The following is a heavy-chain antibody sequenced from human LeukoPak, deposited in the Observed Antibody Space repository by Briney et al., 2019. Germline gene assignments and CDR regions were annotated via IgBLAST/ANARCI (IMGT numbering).Heavy chain of an antibody. CDR3: ARQTGAGLFILP. V-gene: IGHV4-39*01. CDR2: IYYSGNY. Sequence: SETLSLTCAVSGGSISTSNSYWGWIRRPPGKALEWVGSIYYSGNYYYNPSLKSRVTISVDPSKTQFSLILTSVTAADTAVYYWARQTGAGLFILPGGQGTLVTVSS. J-gene: IGHJ4*02. D-gene: IGHD3-3*01. CDR1: GGSISTSNSY.